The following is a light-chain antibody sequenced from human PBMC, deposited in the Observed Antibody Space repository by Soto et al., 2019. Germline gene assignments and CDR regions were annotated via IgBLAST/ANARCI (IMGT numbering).Light chain of an antibody. CDR1: QSFSSNY. J-gene: IGKJ1*01. Sequence: EIVLTQSPGTLSLSPGERATLSCRASQSFSSNYLAWYQQKPGQAPRILIYGATTRATGIPDRFSGSESGTDFTLTISRLEPEDSAVYYCQQYSSVWTFGQGTKAEI. V-gene: IGKV3-20*01. CDR3: QQYSSVWT. CDR2: GAT.